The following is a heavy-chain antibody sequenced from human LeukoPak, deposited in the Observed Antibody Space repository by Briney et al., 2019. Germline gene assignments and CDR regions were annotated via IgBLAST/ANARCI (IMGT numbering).Heavy chain of an antibody. CDR2: TSSSGGTI. CDR1: GFTFSSYA. Sequence: GGSLRLSCAASGFTFSSYAMSWVRQAPGKGLEGVSYTSSSGGTIYYADSVKGRFTISRDNAKNSLYLQMNSLRAEDTAVYFCARRYCSSTSCFYFDYWGQGTLVTVSS. D-gene: IGHD2-2*01. J-gene: IGHJ4*02. CDR3: ARRYCSSTSCFYFDY. V-gene: IGHV3-48*04.